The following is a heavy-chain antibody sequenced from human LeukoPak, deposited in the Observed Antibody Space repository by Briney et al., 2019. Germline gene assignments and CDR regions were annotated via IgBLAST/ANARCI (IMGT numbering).Heavy chain of an antibody. CDR2: IKQDGSEE. CDR3: ARPSFVTGSYYPL. J-gene: IGHJ4*02. D-gene: IGHD1-26*01. Sequence: PGGSLRLSCGASGFTFSSYGMTWVRQAPGKGLEWVANIKQDGSEENYVDSVRGRFTISRDNAKKSLYLQMNSLRAEDTAVYYCARPSFVTGSYYPLWGQGTLVAVSS. V-gene: IGHV3-7*01. CDR1: GFTFSSYG.